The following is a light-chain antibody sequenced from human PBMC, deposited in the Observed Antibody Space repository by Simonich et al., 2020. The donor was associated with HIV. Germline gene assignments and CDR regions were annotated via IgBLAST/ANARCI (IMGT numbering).Light chain of an antibody. V-gene: IGLV2-14*01. CDR1: NSDVGGYNY. J-gene: IGLJ2*01. CDR3: SSYTSSSTL. CDR2: DVS. Sequence: QSALTQPASVSGSPGQSITISCAGTNSDVGGYNYVSWYQQHPGKAPKLMIYDVSKRPSGVSNRFSGSKSGNTASLTISGLQAEDEADYYCSSYTSSSTLIGGGTKLTVL.